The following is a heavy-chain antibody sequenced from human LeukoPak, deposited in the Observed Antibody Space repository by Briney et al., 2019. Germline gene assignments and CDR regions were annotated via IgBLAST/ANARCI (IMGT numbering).Heavy chain of an antibody. CDR1: GGYFSGYY. Sequence: SSETLSLTCAVYGGYFSGYYWSWIRQPPGKGLECIGEINHSGSTNYNPSLKSRVTISVDTSKNQFSLKLSSVTAADTAVYYCARPRYGSGSYQSFQHWGQGTLVTVSS. CDR2: INHSGST. CDR3: ARPRYGSGSYQSFQH. J-gene: IGHJ1*01. V-gene: IGHV4-34*01. D-gene: IGHD3-10*01.